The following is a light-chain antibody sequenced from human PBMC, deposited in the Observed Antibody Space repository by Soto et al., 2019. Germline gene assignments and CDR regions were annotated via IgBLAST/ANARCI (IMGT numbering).Light chain of an antibody. CDR1: SPNIGAGYD. Sequence: CVRTQSPSVSVAPGRGGIISFTGSSPNIGAGYDVHWYQQLPGTAPKHLIYGNSNRPSGVPDRFSGSKSGTSASLDITGLQADYEADYYCQSYDNSLSGFYVFGTGTKVTVL. V-gene: IGLV1-40*01. CDR3: QSYDNSLSGFYV. J-gene: IGLJ1*01. CDR2: GNS.